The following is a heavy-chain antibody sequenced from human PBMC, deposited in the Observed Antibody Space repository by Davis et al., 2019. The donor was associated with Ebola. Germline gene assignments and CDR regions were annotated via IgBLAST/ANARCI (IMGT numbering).Heavy chain of an antibody. CDR1: GFTFSSYA. J-gene: IGHJ5*02. Sequence: GGSLRLSCAASGFTFSSYAMHWVRQAPGKGLEWVAVITYDGSNKYYADSVKGRFTIFRDNSKNTLYLQMNSLRAEDTAVYYCAGTMVQGVISFDWFDPWGQGTLVTVSS. D-gene: IGHD3-10*01. V-gene: IGHV3-30-3*01. CDR2: ITYDGSNK. CDR3: AGTMVQGVISFDWFDP.